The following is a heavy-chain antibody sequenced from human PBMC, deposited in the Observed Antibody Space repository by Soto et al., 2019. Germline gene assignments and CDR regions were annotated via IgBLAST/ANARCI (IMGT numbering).Heavy chain of an antibody. CDR3: VGPGRTAVDWADYYYGMDV. J-gene: IGHJ6*02. Sequence: GGSLRLSCAASGFTFSSYAMSWVRQAPGKGLEWVSAISGSGGSTYYADSVKGRFTISRDNSKNTLYLQMNSLRAEDTAVYYCVGPGRTAVDWADYYYGMDVWGQGKTVTVAS. CDR2: ISGSGGST. CDR1: GFTFSSYA. V-gene: IGHV3-23*01. D-gene: IGHD3-9*01.